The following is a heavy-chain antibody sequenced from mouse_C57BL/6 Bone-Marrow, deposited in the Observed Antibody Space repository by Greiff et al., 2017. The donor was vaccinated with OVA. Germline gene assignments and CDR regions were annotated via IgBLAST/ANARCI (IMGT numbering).Heavy chain of an antibody. Sequence: DVKLVESGAGLVKPGGSLKLSCAASGFTFSSYGMSWVRQTPDKRLEWVATISSGGSYTYYPDSVKGRFTISRDNAKNTLYLQMSSLKSEDTAMYYCARQRRLFAYWGQGTLVTVSA. J-gene: IGHJ3*01. CDR1: GFTFSSYG. V-gene: IGHV5-6*03. CDR2: ISSGGSYT. CDR3: ARQRRLFAY.